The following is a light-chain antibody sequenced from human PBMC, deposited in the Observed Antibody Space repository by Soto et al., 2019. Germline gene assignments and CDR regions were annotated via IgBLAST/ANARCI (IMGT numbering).Light chain of an antibody. J-gene: IGKJ4*01. Sequence: EIVLTQSPCTLSLSPGETATLSCRASQSVNNQLAWYQQKPGQAPRLLIYDASTRATGIPARISGSGSGADFTLTISSLEPEDFAVYYCQHRRNWPLTFGGGTKV. CDR3: QHRRNWPLT. CDR1: QSVNNQ. CDR2: DAS. V-gene: IGKV3-11*01.